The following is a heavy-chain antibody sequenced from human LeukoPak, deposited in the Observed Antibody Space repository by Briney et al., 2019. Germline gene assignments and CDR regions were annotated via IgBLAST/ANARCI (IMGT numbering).Heavy chain of an antibody. CDR2: ISWNSGNI. D-gene: IGHD2/OR15-2a*01. Sequence: HTGGSLRLSCAGSGFTFDDYAMHWVRQNPGKGLEWVSGISWNSGNIAYADFVGGRFTISRDNAKNSLSLQMNSLSDEDTAVYYCAKDAYGGATFFYYMDVWGKGTTVTVSS. CDR3: AKDAYGGATFFYYMDV. V-gene: IGHV3-9*01. J-gene: IGHJ6*03. CDR1: GFTFDDYA.